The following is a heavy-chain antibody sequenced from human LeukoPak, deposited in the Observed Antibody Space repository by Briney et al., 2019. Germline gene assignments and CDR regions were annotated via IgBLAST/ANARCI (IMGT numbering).Heavy chain of an antibody. V-gene: IGHV3-23*01. CDR1: GFTFSSYA. J-gene: IGHJ4*02. CDR3: ATGGMGATPPFDS. D-gene: IGHD1-26*01. CDR2: ISGSGGST. Sequence: GGSLRLSCAASGFTFSSYAMSWVRQAPGKGLERVSGISGSGGSTYYADSVKGRFTISRDNSKNTLYLQMNSLRAEDTAVYYCATGGMGATPPFDSWGQGTLVTVSS.